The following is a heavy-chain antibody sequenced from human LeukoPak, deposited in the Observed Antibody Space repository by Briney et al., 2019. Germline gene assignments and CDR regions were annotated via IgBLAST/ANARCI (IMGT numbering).Heavy chain of an antibody. V-gene: IGHV2-5*01. CDR3: AHKGRGSGSFTM. CDR1: GFSLSTPGLA. CDR2: HSWNNDK. J-gene: IGHJ4*02. D-gene: IGHD3-10*01. Sequence: SGPTLVHSTQTLTLTCTFSGFSLSTPGLAVGLIRLPPVNALEWLADHSWNNDKSYSPSLKSRLTVTKDSSKNQVVLIMTNMDPVDTATYYCAHKGRGSGSFTMWGQGTLVTVSS.